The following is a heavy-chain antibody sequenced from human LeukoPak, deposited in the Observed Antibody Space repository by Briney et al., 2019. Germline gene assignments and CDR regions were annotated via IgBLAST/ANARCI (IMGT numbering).Heavy chain of an antibody. Sequence: PGGSLRLSCAASGFTVSSNHMSWVRQAPGKGLEWVSVIYGGGSTDYADSVRGRFTISRDNSKNTLYLQMNSLRAEGTAVYHCARGPAGYNWGQGTLVTVSS. D-gene: IGHD1-1*01. CDR2: IYGGGST. J-gene: IGHJ4*02. CDR3: ARGPAGYN. CDR1: GFTVSSNH. V-gene: IGHV3-53*01.